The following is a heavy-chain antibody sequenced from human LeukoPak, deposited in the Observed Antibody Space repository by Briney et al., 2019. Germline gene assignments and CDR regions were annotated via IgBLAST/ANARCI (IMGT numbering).Heavy chain of an antibody. J-gene: IGHJ4*02. V-gene: IGHV1-2*06. D-gene: IGHD3-22*01. CDR3: ARGYDSSGYYNY. CDR1: GYTFTGYY. Sequence: ASVKVSCKASGYTFTGYYMHWVRQAPGQGLEWMGRINPNSGGTNYAQKFQGRVTMTRDTSISTAYMELSRLRSDDTAVYYSARGYDSSGYYNYWGQGTLVTVSS. CDR2: INPNSGGT.